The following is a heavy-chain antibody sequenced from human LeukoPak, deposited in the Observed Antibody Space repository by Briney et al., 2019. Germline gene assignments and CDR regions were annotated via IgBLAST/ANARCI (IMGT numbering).Heavy chain of an antibody. CDR2: IYYSGYT. J-gene: IGHJ6*03. V-gene: IGHV4-59*01. Sequence: SETLSLTCTVSGGSISSYYWSWIRQPPGKGLEWIGCIYYSGYTNYKSSLKSRVTISVDTSKNQFSLKLSSVTAADTAVYYCARTTMVRGTYYMDVWGEGTTVTVSS. D-gene: IGHD3-10*01. CDR3: ARTTMVRGTYYMDV. CDR1: GGSISSYY.